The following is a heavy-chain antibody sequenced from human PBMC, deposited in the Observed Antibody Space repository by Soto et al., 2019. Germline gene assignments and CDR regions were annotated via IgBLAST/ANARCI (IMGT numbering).Heavy chain of an antibody. V-gene: IGHV3-23*01. Sequence: GGSLRLSCAASGFTFASYAMSWVRQAPGKELEWVSGISGSGGNTYNADSVKGRFTISRDSSKNTLYLDMISLRAEDTAVYYCAKGLSIAAAGTFDYWGQGTLVTVSS. CDR3: AKGLSIAAAGTFDY. CDR2: ISGSGGNT. D-gene: IGHD6-25*01. J-gene: IGHJ4*02. CDR1: GFTFASYA.